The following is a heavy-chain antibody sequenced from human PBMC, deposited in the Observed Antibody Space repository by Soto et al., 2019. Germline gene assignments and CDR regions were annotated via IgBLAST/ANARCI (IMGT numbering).Heavy chain of an antibody. V-gene: IGHV1-18*01. CDR1: AYTFTSYG. Sequence: ASVKVSCKASAYTFTSYGFSWVRQAPGQGLEWMGWITAYNGNTKYAQKLQGRVTMTTDTSTSTAYMELRSLRSDNTAVYYCAREGPNHRLSWGQGTLVTVSS. J-gene: IGHJ5*02. D-gene: IGHD3-16*02. CDR3: AREGPNHRLS. CDR2: ITAYNGNT.